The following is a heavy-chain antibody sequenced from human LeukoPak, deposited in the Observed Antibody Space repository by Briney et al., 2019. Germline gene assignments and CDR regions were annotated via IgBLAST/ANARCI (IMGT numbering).Heavy chain of an antibody. V-gene: IGHV3-21*01. D-gene: IGHD6-19*01. CDR1: GFTFSSYS. CDR3: ARVQWLGPFDY. Sequence: GGSLRLSCAASGFTFSSYSMNWVRQAPGKGLEWVSSISSSSSYIYYADPVKGRFTISRDSAKNSLYLQMNSLRAEDTAVYYCARVQWLGPFDYWGQGTLVTVSS. CDR2: ISSSSSYI. J-gene: IGHJ4*02.